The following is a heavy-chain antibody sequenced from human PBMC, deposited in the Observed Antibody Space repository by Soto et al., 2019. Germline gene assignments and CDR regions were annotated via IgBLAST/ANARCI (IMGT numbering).Heavy chain of an antibody. CDR3: ARDRSSGWYYYYGMDV. CDR1: GDSVFHNSVV. J-gene: IGHJ6*02. D-gene: IGHD6-19*01. V-gene: IGHV6-1*01. Sequence: RTHTCTVSGDSVFHNSVVCKWIKQSPSRGLEWLGRTYYRSKWYNDYAVSVKSRITINPDTSKNQFSLQLNSVTPEDTAVYYCARDRSSGWYYYYGMDVWGQGTTVTVSS. CDR2: TYYRSKWYN.